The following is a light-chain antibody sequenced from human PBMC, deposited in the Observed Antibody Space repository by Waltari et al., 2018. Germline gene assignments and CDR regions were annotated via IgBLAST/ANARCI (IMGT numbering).Light chain of an antibody. V-gene: IGLV2-14*03. CDR3: SSYTSSSTPV. CDR2: DVS. CDR1: SSDVGCYNY. Sequence: QSALTQPASVSGSPGQSITISCPGTSSDVGCYNYVSWYQQHPGKAPKLMIYDVSNRPSGVSNRFSGSKSGNTASLTISGLQAEDEADYYCSSYTSSSTPVFGGGTKLTVL. J-gene: IGLJ3*02.